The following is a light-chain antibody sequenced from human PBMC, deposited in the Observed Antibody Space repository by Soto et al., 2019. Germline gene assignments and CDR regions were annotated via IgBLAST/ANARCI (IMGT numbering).Light chain of an antibody. Sequence: EVVLTQSPATLSLSPGQRATLSCRASHSVRSDYFAWYQQKPGQAPRVIIFGVSSRATGIPDRFSGRGSGTDFTLTISRLEPEDFAVYHCQQYSSSPLTFGGGTKVDIK. J-gene: IGKJ4*01. CDR2: GVS. V-gene: IGKV3-20*01. CDR3: QQYSSSPLT. CDR1: HSVRSDY.